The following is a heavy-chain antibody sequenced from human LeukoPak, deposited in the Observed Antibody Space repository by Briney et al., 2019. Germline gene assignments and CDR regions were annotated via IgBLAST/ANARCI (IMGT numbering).Heavy chain of an antibody. D-gene: IGHD6-19*01. Sequence: SETLCLTCAVYGGSFSDYYWSRIRQPPGKGLEWIEEINHSGSTNYNPSLKSRVTISVDTSKNQFSLKLSSVTAADTAVYYCARTPKADYYYGMDAWGKGTTVTVPS. CDR2: INHSGST. CDR3: ARTPKADYYYGMDA. J-gene: IGHJ6*04. V-gene: IGHV4-34*01. CDR1: GGSFSDYY.